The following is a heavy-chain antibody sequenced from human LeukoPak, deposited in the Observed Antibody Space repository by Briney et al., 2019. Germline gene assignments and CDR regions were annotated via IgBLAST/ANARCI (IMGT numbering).Heavy chain of an antibody. CDR3: ARDRGRPDAFNI. CDR2: MDSDGSTT. Sequence: GGSLRLSCAASGFTLSPFWMHWVRQAPGKGLVWVSHMDSDGSTTLYADSVKGRFTISRDNARNTLYLQMNNLRVEDTAVYFCARDRGRPDAFNIWGHGTMVTVSS. CDR1: GFTLSPFW. V-gene: IGHV3-74*01. D-gene: IGHD5-12*01. J-gene: IGHJ3*02.